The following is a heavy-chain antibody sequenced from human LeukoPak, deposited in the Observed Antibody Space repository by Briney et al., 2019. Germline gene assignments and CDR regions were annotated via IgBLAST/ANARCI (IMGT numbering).Heavy chain of an antibody. J-gene: IGHJ4*02. Sequence: SGGSLRLSCAASGFTFSSYAMSWVRQDPGRGLEWVSAISGSGGYTWYADSMKGRFTISRDNSKNTLYLQMNSLRAEDTAVYYCAKEPIAVAGTFDYWGQGTLVTVSS. CDR3: AKEPIAVAGTFDY. V-gene: IGHV3-23*01. CDR2: ISGSGGYT. D-gene: IGHD6-19*01. CDR1: GFTFSSYA.